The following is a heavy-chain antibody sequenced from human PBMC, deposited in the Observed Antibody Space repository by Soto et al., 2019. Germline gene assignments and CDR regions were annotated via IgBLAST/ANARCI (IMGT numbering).Heavy chain of an antibody. CDR2: ISGSGGST. V-gene: IGHV3-23*01. D-gene: IGHD1-1*01. Sequence: EVQLLESGGGLVQPGGSRRISCAASGFTFSTNDMGWVRQAPGKGLEWVSLISGSGGSTYYAGSVRGRFTISRDNSNDTLYLLMNSLRAEDTAQYYCAKSASGTNSGLRSWGQGTLVTVSS. J-gene: IGHJ5*02. CDR1: GFTFSTND. CDR3: AKSASGTNSGLRS.